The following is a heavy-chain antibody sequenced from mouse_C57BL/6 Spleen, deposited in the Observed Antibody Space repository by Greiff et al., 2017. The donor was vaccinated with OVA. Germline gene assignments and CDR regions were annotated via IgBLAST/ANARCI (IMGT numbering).Heavy chain of an antibody. V-gene: IGHV1-81*01. D-gene: IGHD1-3*01. Sequence: QVQLQQSGAELARPGASVKLSCKASGYTFTSYGISWVKQRTGQGLEWIGEIYPRSGNTYYNEKFKGKATLTADKSSSTAYMELRSLTSEDSAVSVCARSGNSWYYDFWGPGTTLTVSS. CDR3: ARSGNSWYYDF. CDR2: IYPRSGNT. J-gene: IGHJ2*01. CDR1: GYTFTSYG.